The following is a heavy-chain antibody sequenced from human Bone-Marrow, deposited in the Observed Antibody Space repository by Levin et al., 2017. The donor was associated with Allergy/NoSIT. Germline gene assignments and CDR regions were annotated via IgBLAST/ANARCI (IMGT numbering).Heavy chain of an antibody. CDR3: AREWAGAQLWYLFDP. CDR2: IDPKNGGT. D-gene: IGHD5-24*01. CDR1: GYTFTGHY. Sequence: LGESLKISCRASGYTFTGHYMHWVRQAPGQRPEWMGWIDPKNGGTNYAQKFQGRVTMTRDTSISTAYMELTRLRSDDTALYFCAREWAGAQLWYLFDPWGQGTLVTVSS. V-gene: IGHV1-2*02. J-gene: IGHJ5*02.